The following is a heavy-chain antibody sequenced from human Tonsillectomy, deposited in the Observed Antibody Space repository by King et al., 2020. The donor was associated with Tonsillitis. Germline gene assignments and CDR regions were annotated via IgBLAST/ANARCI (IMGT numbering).Heavy chain of an antibody. CDR1: GYTFTSYY. D-gene: IGHD3-16*02. Sequence: QLVQSGAEVKKPGASVKVSCKASGYTFTSYYMHWVRQAPGQGLEWMGIINPSGGSTSYAQKFQGRVTMTRDTSTSTVYMELSSLRSEETAGYYCARDRSGTSFRGVIQIPLDYWGQGTLVTVSS. CDR2: INPSGGST. V-gene: IGHV1-46*01. J-gene: IGHJ4*02. CDR3: ARDRSGTSFRGVIQIPLDY.